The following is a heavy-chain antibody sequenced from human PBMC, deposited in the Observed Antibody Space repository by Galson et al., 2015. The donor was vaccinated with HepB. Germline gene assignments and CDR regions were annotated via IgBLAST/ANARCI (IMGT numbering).Heavy chain of an antibody. V-gene: IGHV3-21*01. J-gene: IGHJ4*02. CDR2: ISNSGIHL. Sequence: SLRLSCAASGFIFSSSGMSWVRQTPGKGLEWVSSISNSGIHLYYADSVRGRFVISRDNANNLLFLQMRSLRAEDTAIYYCARDATSWSRDYWGQGTLVTVSS. CDR3: ARDATSWSRDY. CDR1: GFIFSSSG. D-gene: IGHD2-2*01.